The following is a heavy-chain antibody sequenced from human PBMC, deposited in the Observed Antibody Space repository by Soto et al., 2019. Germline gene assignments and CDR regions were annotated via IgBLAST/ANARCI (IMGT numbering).Heavy chain of an antibody. CDR3: GRHTTLKPFDY. CDR1: GGSISSSRCY. D-gene: IGHD1-1*01. Sequence: PLEILSRTCTVAGGSISSSRCYLAWIRQHPGKGLEWIGSIFYSGTTYYSPSLKSRVTISVDTSKNQFSLKVNSVTAADTALYYCGRHTTLKPFDYCGPGPLVTVS. V-gene: IGHV4-39*01. CDR2: IFYSGTT. J-gene: IGHJ4*02.